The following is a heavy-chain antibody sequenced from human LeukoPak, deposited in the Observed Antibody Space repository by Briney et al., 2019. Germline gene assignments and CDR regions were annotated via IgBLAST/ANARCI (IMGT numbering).Heavy chain of an antibody. Sequence: PGGSLRLSCAASGFTFSSYYMNWVRQAPGKGLEWVSYISSGSSTIYYADSVKGRFTISRDNAKNSLYLKMNSLRAEDTAVYYCARRSAHSSVWYYQESCGHGTLVTVSS. CDR2: ISSGSSTI. J-gene: IGHJ5*01. V-gene: IGHV3-48*04. CDR1: GFTFSSYY. CDR3: ARRSAHSSVWYYQES. D-gene: IGHD6-19*01.